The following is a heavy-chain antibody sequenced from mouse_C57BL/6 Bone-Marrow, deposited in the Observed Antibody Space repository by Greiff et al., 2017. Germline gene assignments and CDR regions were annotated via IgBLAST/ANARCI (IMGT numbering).Heavy chain of an antibody. CDR3: ARGGKTGTRFAY. Sequence: EVKLQQSGPELVKPGASVKMSCKASGYTFTDYNMHWVKQSHGKSLEWIGYINPNNGGTSYNQKFKGKATLTVNKSSSTAYMELRSLTSEDSAVYYCARGGKTGTRFAYWGQGTLVTVPA. CDR2: INPNNGGT. J-gene: IGHJ3*01. CDR1: GYTFTDYN. V-gene: IGHV1-22*01. D-gene: IGHD4-1*01.